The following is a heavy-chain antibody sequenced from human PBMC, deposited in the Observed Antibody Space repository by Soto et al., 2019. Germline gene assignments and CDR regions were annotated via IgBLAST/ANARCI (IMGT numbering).Heavy chain of an antibody. CDR2: IYDSGTT. CDR1: GMAITSSNS. D-gene: IGHD1-26*01. Sequence: TGDAFGMAITSSNSRGCFRQPPGKGLDWIGYIYDSGTTYYNPSLKSRGTMSVDTSKNQFSLKLTSVTAVDTAVYYCARREIQGPIDYWGKGTLVTVS. CDR3: ARREIQGPIDY. V-gene: IGHV4-28*01. J-gene: IGHJ4*02.